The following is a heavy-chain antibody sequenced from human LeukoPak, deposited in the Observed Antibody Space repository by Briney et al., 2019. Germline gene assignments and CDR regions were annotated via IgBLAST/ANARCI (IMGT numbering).Heavy chain of an antibody. CDR3: ARFAWYYFDY. D-gene: IGHD2-21*01. CDR2: INHSGST. CDR1: GGSFSGYY. Sequence: SETLSLTCAVYGGSFSGYYWSWIRQPPGKGLEWIGEINHSGSTNYNPSLKSRVTISVDTSKNQFSLKLSSVTAADTAVYYCARFAWYYFDYWGQGTLVTVSS. V-gene: IGHV4-34*01. J-gene: IGHJ4*02.